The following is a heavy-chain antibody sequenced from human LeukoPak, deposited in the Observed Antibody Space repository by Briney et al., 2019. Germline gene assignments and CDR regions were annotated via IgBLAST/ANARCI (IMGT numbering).Heavy chain of an antibody. Sequence: SETLSLTCAVSGGSISSGGYSWSWIRQPPGKGLEWIGYIYHSGSTYYNPSLKSRVTISVDRSKNQFSLKLSSVTAADTAVYYCARDGSNWSNDYYHGVDVWGQGTTVTVSS. CDR1: GGSISSGGYS. D-gene: IGHD4-11*01. V-gene: IGHV4-30-2*01. CDR2: IYHSGST. J-gene: IGHJ6*02. CDR3: ARDGSNWSNDYYHGVDV.